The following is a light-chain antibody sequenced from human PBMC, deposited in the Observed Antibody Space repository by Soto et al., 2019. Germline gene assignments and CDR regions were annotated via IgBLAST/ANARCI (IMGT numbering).Light chain of an antibody. CDR1: SSNIGAGYD. J-gene: IGLJ2*01. Sequence: QSVLTQPPSVSGAPGQRVTISCTGSSSNIGAGYDVPWYQQLPGTAPKLLIYGNSNRPSGVPDRFSGSKSGTSASLAITGLQAEDEADYYCQSYDISLSGVVFGGGTKVTVL. CDR3: QSYDISLSGVV. CDR2: GNS. V-gene: IGLV1-40*01.